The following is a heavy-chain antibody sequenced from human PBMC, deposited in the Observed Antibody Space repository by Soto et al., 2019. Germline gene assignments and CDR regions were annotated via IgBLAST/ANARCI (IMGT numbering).Heavy chain of an antibody. J-gene: IGHJ5*02. CDR2: MNHSGST. D-gene: IGHD3-10*01. CDR1: GGSFSGYY. V-gene: IGHV4-34*01. CDR3: ARGWELLSYWFDP. Sequence: QVQLQQWGAGLLKPSETLSLTCAVYGGSFSGYYWSWIRQPPGKGLEWIGEMNHSGSTNYNPSLKSRVTISVDTSKNQFSLKLSSVTAADTAVYYCARGWELLSYWFDPWGQGTLVTVSS.